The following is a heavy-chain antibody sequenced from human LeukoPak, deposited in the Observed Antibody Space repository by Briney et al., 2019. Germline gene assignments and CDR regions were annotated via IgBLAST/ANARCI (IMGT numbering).Heavy chain of an antibody. J-gene: IGHJ5*02. V-gene: IGHV3-30-3*01. CDR1: GFTFSSYA. D-gene: IGHD3-3*01. CDR2: ISYGGGNK. Sequence: LTGRSLRLSCAASGFTFSSYAMHWVRQAPGKGLEWVAVISYGGGNKYYADSVNGRFTISRDNSKNTLYLQMNSLRAEDTAVYYCARGRGSVFGASEGSENWFDPWGQGTLVTVSS. CDR3: ARGRGSVFGASEGSENWFDP.